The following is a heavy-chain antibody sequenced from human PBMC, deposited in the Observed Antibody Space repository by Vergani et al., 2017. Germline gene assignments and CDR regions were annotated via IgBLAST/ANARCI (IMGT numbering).Heavy chain of an antibody. J-gene: IGHJ4*02. Sequence: QVQLQQWSAGLLKPSETLSRTCAVYGGSFSGYYWSWIRQPPGKGLEWIGEINHSGSTNYNPSLKSRVTISVDTSKKQFSLKLSSVTAADTAVYYCARAAATRHAHSSGWPEFDYWGQGTLVTASS. D-gene: IGHD6-19*01. V-gene: IGHV4-34*01. CDR2: INHSGST. CDR1: GGSFSGYY. CDR3: ARAAATRHAHSSGWPEFDY.